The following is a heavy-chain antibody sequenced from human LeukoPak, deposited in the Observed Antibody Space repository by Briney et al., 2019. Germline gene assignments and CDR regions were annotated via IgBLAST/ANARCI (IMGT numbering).Heavy chain of an antibody. CDR3: ARSVAKTLGYCSSTSCYGLHAFDI. CDR2: IYHSEST. D-gene: IGHD2-2*01. J-gene: IGHJ3*02. V-gene: IGHV4-38-2*01. Sequence: SETLSLTCAVSGYSISSGYYWGWIRDPPGKGLEWTGTIYHSESTYYNSSLKSPVTISVDTSKNQFSLKLSPVTAADTAVYYCARSVAKTLGYCSSTSCYGLHAFDIWGQGTMVTVSS. CDR1: GYSISSGYY.